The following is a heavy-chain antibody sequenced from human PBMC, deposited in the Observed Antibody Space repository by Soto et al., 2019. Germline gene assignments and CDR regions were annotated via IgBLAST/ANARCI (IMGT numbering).Heavy chain of an antibody. CDR2: ISYDGTNK. J-gene: IGHJ4*02. V-gene: IGHV3-30-3*01. Sequence: PVGSLRLSCAASGFTFSTYAMHWVRRAPGKGLEWVAVISYDGTNKDYADSVKGRFTISRDNSKNTLYLQMNSLRAEDTAVYYCARDPRYYDILTGYDIAYYFDYWGQGTLVTVSS. D-gene: IGHD3-9*01. CDR1: GFTFSTYA. CDR3: ARDPRYYDILTGYDIAYYFDY.